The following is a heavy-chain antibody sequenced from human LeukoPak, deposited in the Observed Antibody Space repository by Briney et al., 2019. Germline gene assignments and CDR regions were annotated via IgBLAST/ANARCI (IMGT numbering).Heavy chain of an antibody. D-gene: IGHD6-19*01. CDR1: GFTFSSYW. Sequence: PGGSLRLSCAASGFTFSSYWMHWVRQAPGKGLVWVSRVNSDESSTTYADSVKGRFTISRDNAKNTLYLQMNSLRAEDTAVYYCARGSTQYSSGWYGLDYWGQGTLVTVSS. CDR2: VNSDESST. J-gene: IGHJ4*02. CDR3: ARGSTQYSSGWYGLDY. V-gene: IGHV3-74*01.